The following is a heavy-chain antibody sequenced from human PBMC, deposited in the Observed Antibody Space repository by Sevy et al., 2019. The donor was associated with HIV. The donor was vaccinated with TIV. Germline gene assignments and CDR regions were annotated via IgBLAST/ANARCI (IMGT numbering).Heavy chain of an antibody. CDR2: INPSGGST. V-gene: IGHV1-46*03. Sequence: ASVKVPCKASGYTFTSYYLHWVRQAPGQGLEWMGIINPSGGSTTYAPKFQGRVTMTRDTSTSTVYMELSSLRFEDTAVYYCARDTVVVPAALAYWGQGTLVTVSS. CDR1: GYTFTSYY. D-gene: IGHD2-2*01. J-gene: IGHJ4*02. CDR3: ARDTVVVPAALAY.